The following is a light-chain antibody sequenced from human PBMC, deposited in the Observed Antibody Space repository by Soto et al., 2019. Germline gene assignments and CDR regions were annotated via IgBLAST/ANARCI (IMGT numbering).Light chain of an antibody. CDR3: QQYNKWLTWT. J-gene: IGKJ1*01. CDR1: QSVNSN. CDR2: GAS. V-gene: IGKV3-15*01. Sequence: EIVMTQSPATLSVPPGERATLSCRASQSVNSNLAWYQHKPGQAPRLLIYGASTRATGIPARFSGSGSGTEFTLTISSLQSEDLAFDYCQQYNKWLTWTFGQGPKVDIK.